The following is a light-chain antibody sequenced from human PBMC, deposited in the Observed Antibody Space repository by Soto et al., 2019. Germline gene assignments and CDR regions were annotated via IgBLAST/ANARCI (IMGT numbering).Light chain of an antibody. CDR3: QQRGSWPQLT. CDR1: QSVSSY. J-gene: IGKJ4*01. CDR2: DAS. Sequence: EIVLTQSPATLSLSPCDRATLSFSASQSVSSYLAWYQQKPGQAPRLLIYDASNRATGIPARFSGSGSGTDFTLTISSLEPEDFAVYYCQQRGSWPQLTFGGGTKVDIK. V-gene: IGKV3-11*01.